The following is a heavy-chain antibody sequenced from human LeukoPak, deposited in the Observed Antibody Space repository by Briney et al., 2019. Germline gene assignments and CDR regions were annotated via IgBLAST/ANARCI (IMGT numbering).Heavy chain of an antibody. Sequence: GASVKVSCKASGYTLTRCGLSWVGQAPGQGHEWIGCISASLPNTTYAHTLQRTLTQTTDTSTSTAYMELRTLRSDDTAVYYCARTLGATTAFDIWGQGTVVTVSS. J-gene: IGHJ3*02. CDR2: ISASLPNT. V-gene: IGHV1-18*01. D-gene: IGHD1-26*01. CDR3: ARTLGATTAFDI. CDR1: GYTLTRCG.